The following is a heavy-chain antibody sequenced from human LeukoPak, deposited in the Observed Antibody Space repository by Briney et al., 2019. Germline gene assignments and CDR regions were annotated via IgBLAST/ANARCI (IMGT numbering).Heavy chain of an antibody. Sequence: SETLSLTCTVSGDSLASSTYYLAWIRQPPGKGLEWIGSIYYNGNTYYNPSLESRLAIFVDTSKNQFSLKLSSVTAPDTAVYYCARHFGDYASLLAWGQGSLVTVPS. CDR1: GDSLASSTYY. CDR3: ARHFGDYASLLA. J-gene: IGHJ5*02. V-gene: IGHV4-39*01. CDR2: IYYNGNT. D-gene: IGHD4-17*01.